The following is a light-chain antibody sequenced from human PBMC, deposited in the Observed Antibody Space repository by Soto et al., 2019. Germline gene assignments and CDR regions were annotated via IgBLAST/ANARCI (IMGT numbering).Light chain of an antibody. Sequence: QSALTQPASVSGSPGQSITISCTGTSSDVGRYNYVSWYQQHPGKAPKLMIYEVRNRPSGVPDRFSGSKSGTSASLAISGLRSEDEADYYCAAWDDSLSGRVFGGGTKLTVL. CDR1: SSDVGRYNY. V-gene: IGLV2-14*01. CDR3: AAWDDSLSGRV. CDR2: EVR. J-gene: IGLJ3*02.